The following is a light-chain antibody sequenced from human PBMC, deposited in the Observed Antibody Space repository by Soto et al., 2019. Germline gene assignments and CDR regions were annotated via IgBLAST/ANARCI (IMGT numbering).Light chain of an antibody. V-gene: IGKV1-12*01. J-gene: IGKJ4*01. CDR3: QQVASFPLT. CDR1: QGINRL. Sequence: DIQMTQSPPSVSASVGDRVTITCRASQGINRLLAWYQQRPGRATTRLIHDASTLQSGVPSRFSGSGSGTDFTLTISRRQPEDFVTYYWQQVASFPLTFGGGTKVEIK. CDR2: DAS.